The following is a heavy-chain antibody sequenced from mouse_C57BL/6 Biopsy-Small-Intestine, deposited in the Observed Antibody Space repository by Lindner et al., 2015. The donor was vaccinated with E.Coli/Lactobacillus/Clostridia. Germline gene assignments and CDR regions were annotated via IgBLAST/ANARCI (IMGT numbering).Heavy chain of an antibody. Sequence: SVKVSCKASGYSFTTYGYAMHWVRQAPGQRLEWMGWINVGTGNTKYSQKFQGRVTITRDTSATTVYMDLSRLKSEDTAVYYCARAPYDHPGPYYYDSSAYWDRWGQGTLVTVSS. V-gene: IGHV1-66*01. CDR2: INVGTGNT. D-gene: IGHD1-1*01. J-gene: IGHJ4*01. CDR1: GYSFTTYGYA. CDR3: ARAPYDHPGPYYYDSSAYWDR.